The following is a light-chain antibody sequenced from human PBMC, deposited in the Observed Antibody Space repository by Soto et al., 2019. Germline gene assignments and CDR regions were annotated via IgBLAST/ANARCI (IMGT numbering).Light chain of an antibody. CDR3: QQYGSSSWT. CDR2: GAS. CDR1: QSVSSSY. V-gene: IGKV3-20*01. J-gene: IGKJ1*01. Sequence: EIVLTQSPGTLSLSPGERATLSRRASQSVSSSYLAWYQQKPGQAPRLLIFGASTRATGLPARFIGSGSGTDFTLTISRLEPEDFAVYYCQQYGSSSWTFGQGTKVDIK.